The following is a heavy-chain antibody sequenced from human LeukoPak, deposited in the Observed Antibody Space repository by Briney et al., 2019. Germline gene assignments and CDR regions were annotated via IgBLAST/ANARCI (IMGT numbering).Heavy chain of an antibody. V-gene: IGHV4-59*02. D-gene: IGHD6-6*01. J-gene: IGHJ6*03. CDR2: IYHTGST. Sequence: SETLSLTCTISGGSVSDYYWSWIRQSPGKGLEWIGYIYHTGSTSYSPSLKSRVTISADTSQSQFSLKLSSVTAADTAVYYCARTVRPGVNYYYYYMDVWGRGTTVTVSS. CDR1: GGSVSDYY. CDR3: ARTVRPGVNYYYYYMDV.